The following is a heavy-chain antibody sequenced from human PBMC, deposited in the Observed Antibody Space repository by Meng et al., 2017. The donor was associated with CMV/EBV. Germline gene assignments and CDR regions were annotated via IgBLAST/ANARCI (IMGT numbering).Heavy chain of an antibody. J-gene: IGHJ4*02. V-gene: IGHV3-21*01. CDR2: ISSSSSYI. CDR1: GFTFSSYG. CDR3: ARLYCSSTSCYAFDY. Sequence: GESLKISCAASGFTFSSYGMHWVRQAPGKGLEWVSSISSSSSYIYYADSVKGRFTISRDNAKNSLYLQMNSLRAEDMAVYYCARLYCSSTSCYAFDYWGQGTLVTVSS. D-gene: IGHD2-2*01.